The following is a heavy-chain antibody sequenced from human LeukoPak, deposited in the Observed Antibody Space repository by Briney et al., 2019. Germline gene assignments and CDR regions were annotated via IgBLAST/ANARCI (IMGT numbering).Heavy chain of an antibody. CDR1: GYTFTGYY. CDR2: INPNSGGT. V-gene: IGHV1-2*02. J-gene: IGHJ5*02. CDR3: ASPGVLTGYPLAS. Sequence: GASVKVSCKASGYTFTGYYMHWVRQAPGQGLEWMGWINPNSGGTNYAQKFQGRVTMTGDTPISTAYMELSRLRSDDTAVYYCASPGVLTGYPLASWGQGTLVTVSS. D-gene: IGHD3-9*01.